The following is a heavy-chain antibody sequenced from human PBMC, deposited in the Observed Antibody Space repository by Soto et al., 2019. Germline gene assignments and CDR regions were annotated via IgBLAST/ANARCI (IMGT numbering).Heavy chain of an antibody. V-gene: IGHV4-34*01. D-gene: IGHD3-10*01. CDR3: ARGGSLTMVRGVIIPFDY. J-gene: IGHJ4*02. Sequence: SEPLRLSYAVYGGPFSGYYWSWIRQPPGKGLEWIGEINHSGSTNYNPSLKSRVTISVDTSKNQFSLKLSSVTGADTAVYYCARGGSLTMVRGVIIPFDYWGQGTLVTVSS. CDR2: INHSGST. CDR1: GGPFSGYY.